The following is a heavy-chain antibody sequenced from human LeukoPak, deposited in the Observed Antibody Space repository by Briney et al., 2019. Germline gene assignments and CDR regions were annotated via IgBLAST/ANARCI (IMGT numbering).Heavy chain of an antibody. CDR2: ISSGSSYI. CDR1: GFTFSSYW. D-gene: IGHD4-17*01. CDR3: ARGGYGDDSGYWYFDL. J-gene: IGHJ2*01. Sequence: PGGSLRLSCAASGFTFSSYWMSWVRQAPGKGLEWVSSISSGSSYIYYADSVKGRFTISSDNAKNSLYLQMNSLRAEDTAVYYCARGGYGDDSGYWYFDLWGRGTLVTVSS. V-gene: IGHV3-21*01.